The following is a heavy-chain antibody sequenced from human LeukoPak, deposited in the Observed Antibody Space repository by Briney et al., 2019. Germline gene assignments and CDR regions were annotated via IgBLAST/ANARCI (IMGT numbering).Heavy chain of an antibody. D-gene: IGHD2-2*01. CDR3: AKDLHTSHCCLPFDY. J-gene: IGHJ4*02. CDR1: GFTFRSYG. CDR2: IWYDGSNK. V-gene: IGHV3-33*06. Sequence: GGSLRLSCAASGFTFRSYGMHWVRQAPGKGLEWVAVIWYDGSNKYYADSVKGRFTISRDNSKNTLYLQMNSLRAEDTAVYYCAKDLHTSHCCLPFDYWGQGTLVTVSS.